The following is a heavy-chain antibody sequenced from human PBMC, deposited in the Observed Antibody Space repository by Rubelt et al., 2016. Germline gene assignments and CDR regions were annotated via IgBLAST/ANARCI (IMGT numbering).Heavy chain of an antibody. CDR2: INPKSGGT. D-gene: IGHD1-1*01. Sequence: QVQLVQSGAEVKKPGASVKVSCKASGYTFTGYYMHWVRQAPGQGLEWMGRINPKSGGTNYAQKFQGRVTRTRETSISTAYMGLSRLGSDDTAVYYCARGVGTAFDPWGQGTLVTVSS. J-gene: IGHJ5*02. CDR3: ARGVGTAFDP. CDR1: GYTFTGYY. V-gene: IGHV1-2*06.